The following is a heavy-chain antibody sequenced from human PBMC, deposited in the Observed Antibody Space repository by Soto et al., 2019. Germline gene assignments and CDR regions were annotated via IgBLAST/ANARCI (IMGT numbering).Heavy chain of an antibody. CDR1: GGTFSSYA. CDR2: IIPIFGTA. Sequence: QVQLVQSGAEVKKPGSSVKVSCKASGGTFSSYAISWVRQAPGQGLEWMGGIIPIFGTANYAQKFQGRVXIXAXESTSTADMELSSLRAEDTAVYYCARRDYTRCSADYWGQGTLVTVSS. D-gene: IGHD3-10*02. J-gene: IGHJ4*02. V-gene: IGHV1-69*12. CDR3: ARRDYTRCSADY.